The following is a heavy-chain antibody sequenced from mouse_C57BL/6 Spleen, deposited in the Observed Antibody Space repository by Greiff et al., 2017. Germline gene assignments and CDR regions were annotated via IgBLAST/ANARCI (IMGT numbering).Heavy chain of an antibody. CDR3: ARFPPDGSSPDY. CDR1: GYTFTSYW. D-gene: IGHD1-1*01. Sequence: VQLQQPGAELVKPGASVKMSCKASGYTFTSYWITWVKQRPGQGLEWIGDIYPGSGSTNYNEKFKSKATLTVDTSSSTAYMQLSSLTSDDSAVYYCARFPPDGSSPDYWGQGTTLTVSS. V-gene: IGHV1-55*01. J-gene: IGHJ2*01. CDR2: IYPGSGST.